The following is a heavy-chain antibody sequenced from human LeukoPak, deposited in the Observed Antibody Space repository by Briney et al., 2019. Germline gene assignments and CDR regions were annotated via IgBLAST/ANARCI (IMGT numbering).Heavy chain of an antibody. D-gene: IGHD3-3*01. J-gene: IGHJ6*02. CDR2: ISSSSSYI. CDR1: GFTFSSYS. CDR3: ARDRAGPFWSGYSRYYYGMDV. Sequence: PGGSLRLSCAASGFTFSSYSMNWVRQAPGKGLEWVSSISSSSSYIYYADSVKGRFTISRDNAKNSLYLQMNSLRAEDTAVYYCARDRAGPFWSGYSRYYYGMDVWGQGTTVTVSS. V-gene: IGHV3-21*01.